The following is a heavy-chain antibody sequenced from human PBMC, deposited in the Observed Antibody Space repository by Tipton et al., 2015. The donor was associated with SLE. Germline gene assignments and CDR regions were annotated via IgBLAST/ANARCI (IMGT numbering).Heavy chain of an antibody. V-gene: IGHV4-31*03. J-gene: IGHJ5*02. D-gene: IGHD2-21*01. CDR2: INYSGST. CDR3: ARDDKHIVVSRGWFDP. Sequence: TLPLTCTVSGGSISSASHYWSWIRRHPGKGLEWIGYINYSGSTYYNPSLKSRVTISEDTSNNQFSLKLSSVTAADTAVYYCARDDKHIVVSRGWFDPWGQGTLVTVSS. CDR1: GGSISSASHY.